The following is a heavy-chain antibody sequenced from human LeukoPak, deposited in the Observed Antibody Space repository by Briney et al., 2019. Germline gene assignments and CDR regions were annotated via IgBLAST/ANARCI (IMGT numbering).Heavy chain of an antibody. V-gene: IGHV3-7*01. CDR3: VRGTRSNSF. CDR1: GFTFKNYW. Sequence: LAGGSLRLSCTASGFTFKNYWMSWVRQAPGKGLECVASIKEDGSDKDYVDSVKGRFTISRDNAKTSLYLQMNSLRVEDTAVYYCVRGTRSNSFWGQGTQVTVSS. J-gene: IGHJ4*02. D-gene: IGHD6-6*01. CDR2: IKEDGSDK.